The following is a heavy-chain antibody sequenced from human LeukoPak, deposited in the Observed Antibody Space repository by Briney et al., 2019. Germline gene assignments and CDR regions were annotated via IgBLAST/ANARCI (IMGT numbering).Heavy chain of an antibody. J-gene: IGHJ4*02. CDR1: GFDFSNYW. V-gene: IGHV3-7*03. D-gene: IGHD6-19*01. CDR3: ATGYTSGTRIDY. CDR2: IKQDGSEK. Sequence: PGGSLRLSCAASGFDFSNYWMYWVRQAPGKGLEWVANIKQDGSEKYYVDSVRGRFTISRDNAKNSLSLQMNSLRAEDTAVYYCATGYTSGTRIDYWGQGTLVSVSS.